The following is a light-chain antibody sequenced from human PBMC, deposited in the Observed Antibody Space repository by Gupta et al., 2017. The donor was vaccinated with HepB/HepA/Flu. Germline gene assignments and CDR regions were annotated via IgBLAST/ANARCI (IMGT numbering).Light chain of an antibody. CDR2: SNN. Sequence: QSVLTQPPSASGTPGPRVTISCSGSSSNIGSNTVNWYQQLPGTAPKLLIYSNNQRPSGFPDRFSGSKSGTSASLAISGLQSEDEADYYCAAWDDSLNGHYVFGTGTKVTVL. CDR3: AAWDDSLNGHYV. V-gene: IGLV1-44*01. J-gene: IGLJ1*01. CDR1: SSNIGSNT.